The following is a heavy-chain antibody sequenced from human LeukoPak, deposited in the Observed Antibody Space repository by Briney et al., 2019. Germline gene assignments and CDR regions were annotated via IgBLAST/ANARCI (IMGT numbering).Heavy chain of an antibody. CDR1: GGSINNYY. CDR3: ARATMVRGVIRARLRYWFDP. CDR2: IYYSGST. J-gene: IGHJ5*02. V-gene: IGHV4-59*04. D-gene: IGHD3-10*01. Sequence: SETLSLTCTVSGGSINNYYWSWIRQPPGKGLEWIGYIYYSGSTYYNPSLKSRVTISVDTSKNQFSLKLSSVTAADTAVYYCARATMVRGVIRARLRYWFDPWGQGTLVTVSS.